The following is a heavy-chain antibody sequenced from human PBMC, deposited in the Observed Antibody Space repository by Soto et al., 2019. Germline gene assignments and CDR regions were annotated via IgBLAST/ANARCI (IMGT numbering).Heavy chain of an antibody. Sequence: GGSLRLSCAASGFTFSTYAMTWVRQAPGRGLEWVSTILHDETPFYTDSVKGRFTISRDNVRGTLYLQMNGLRVEDAALYFCATDLFTTSGQRFFFESWGQGSPVTVSS. CDR1: GFTFSTYA. J-gene: IGHJ4*02. D-gene: IGHD2-2*01. CDR2: ILHDETP. CDR3: ATDLFTTSGQRFFFES. V-gene: IGHV3-23*01.